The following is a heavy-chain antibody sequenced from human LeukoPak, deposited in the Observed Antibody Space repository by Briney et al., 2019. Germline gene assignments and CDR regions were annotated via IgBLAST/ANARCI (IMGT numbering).Heavy chain of an antibody. CDR3: ASSYYYDSGPRGY. CDR1: GFTFSSYW. Sequence: PGGSLRLSCAASGFTFSSYWMSWVRQAPGKGLEWVANIKQDGSEKYYVDSVKGRFTISRDDAKNSLYLQMNSLRAEDTAVYYCASSYYYDSGPRGYWGQGTLVTVSS. J-gene: IGHJ4*02. CDR2: IKQDGSEK. V-gene: IGHV3-7*01. D-gene: IGHD3-22*01.